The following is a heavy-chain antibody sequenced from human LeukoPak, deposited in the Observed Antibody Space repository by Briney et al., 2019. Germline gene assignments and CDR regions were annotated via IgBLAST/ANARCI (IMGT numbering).Heavy chain of an antibody. D-gene: IGHD4-23*01. CDR2: IYPGDSDT. J-gene: IGHJ5*02. V-gene: IGHV5-51*01. Sequence: GESLQISCKGSGYSFTSYWIGWVRQMPGKGLEWMGIIYPGDSDTRYSPSFQGQVTISADKSISTAYLQWSSLKASDTAMYYRARLPHGSKSLFDPWGQGTLVTVSS. CDR1: GYSFTSYW. CDR3: ARLPHGSKSLFDP.